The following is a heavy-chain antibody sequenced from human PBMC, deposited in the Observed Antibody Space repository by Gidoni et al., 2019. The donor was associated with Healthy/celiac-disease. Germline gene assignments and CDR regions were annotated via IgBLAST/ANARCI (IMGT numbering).Heavy chain of an antibody. CDR2: IYHSGST. J-gene: IGHJ4*02. V-gene: IGHV4-38-2*01. Sequence: QVQLQESGPGLVKPSATLSLTCAVSGYSLSSGSYWGWIRQPPGKGLEWMGSIYHSGSTYYNPSLKSRVTISVDTSKNQFSLKLSSVTAADTAVYYCAATDSNFDYWGQGTLVTVSS. CDR1: GYSLSSGSY. D-gene: IGHD2-15*01. CDR3: AATDSNFDY.